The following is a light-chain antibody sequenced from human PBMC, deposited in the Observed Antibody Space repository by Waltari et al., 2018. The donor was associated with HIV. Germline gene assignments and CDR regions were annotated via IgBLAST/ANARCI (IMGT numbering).Light chain of an antibody. CDR1: NIGSKS. V-gene: IGLV3-21*04. J-gene: IGLJ1*01. CDR2: YDS. CDR3: QVWGSSSDHV. Sequence: SYVLTQPPSVSVAPGKTARITCGGNNIGSKSVHWYQQKAGQAPVLVIYYDSDRPSGIPERFSGSNSGNTATLTISRVEAGDEADYYCQVWGSSSDHVFGTGTKVTVL.